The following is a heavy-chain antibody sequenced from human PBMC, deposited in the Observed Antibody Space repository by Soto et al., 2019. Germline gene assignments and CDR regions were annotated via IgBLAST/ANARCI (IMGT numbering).Heavy chain of an antibody. Sequence: EVHLLESGGGLIQPGWSLRLSCAASGFTFGKFVMRWVRQTPGKGLEWVSTITETGADTYYTDSVKGRFTNSRDNSKNTLYLQMTSLRAEDTALYYCTKASSDRNHMEVWGPGTTVTVSS. CDR3: TKASSDRNHMEV. V-gene: IGHV3-23*01. CDR2: ITETGADT. J-gene: IGHJ6*02. CDR1: GFTFGKFV.